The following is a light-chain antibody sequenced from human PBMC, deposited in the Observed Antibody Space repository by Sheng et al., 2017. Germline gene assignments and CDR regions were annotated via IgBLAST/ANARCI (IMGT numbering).Light chain of an antibody. CDR2: GAS. V-gene: IGKV3-15*01. J-gene: IGKJ4*01. CDR3: QQYNTYPLT. CDR1: QSVSSN. Sequence: ETVMTQSPATLSVSPGERATLSCRASQSVSSNLAWYQQKPGQAPRLLIYGASTRATGIPARFSGSGSGTEFTLTISSLQPEDFATYYCQQYNTYPLTFGGGTKVEIK.